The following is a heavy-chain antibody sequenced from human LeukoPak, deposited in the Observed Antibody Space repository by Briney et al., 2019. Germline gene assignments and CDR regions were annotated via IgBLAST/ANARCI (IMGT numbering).Heavy chain of an antibody. D-gene: IGHD2-21*02. V-gene: IGHV1-2*02. CDR1: GFTFTGYY. CDR2: INPHSGGT. Sequence: AASVKVSCTASGFTFTGYYIHWVRQAPGQGLEWMGYINPHSGGTNSPQKFQGRVTLTTDTSISAAYMELSSLISDDTAMYYCVREGNELLSKDFDYWGQGTLVAVSS. CDR3: VREGNELLSKDFDY. J-gene: IGHJ4*02.